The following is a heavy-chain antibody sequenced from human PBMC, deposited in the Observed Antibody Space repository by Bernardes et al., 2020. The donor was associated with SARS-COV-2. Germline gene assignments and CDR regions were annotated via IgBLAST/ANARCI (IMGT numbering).Heavy chain of an antibody. J-gene: IGHJ1*01. CDR3: ARAGYSSGWYSPEYFQH. Sequence: SEPLSLTCTVSGGSISSYYWSWIRQPPGKGLEWIGYIYYSGSTNYNPSLKSRVTISVDTSKNQFSLKLSSVTAADTAVYYCARAGYSSGWYSPEYFQHWGQGTLVTVSS. V-gene: IGHV4-59*01. CDR2: IYYSGST. D-gene: IGHD6-19*01. CDR1: GGSISSYY.